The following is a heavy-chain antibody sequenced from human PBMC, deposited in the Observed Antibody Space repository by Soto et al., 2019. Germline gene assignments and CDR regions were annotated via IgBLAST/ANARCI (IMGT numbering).Heavy chain of an antibody. CDR2: TYYRSKWYN. V-gene: IGHV6-1*01. J-gene: IGHJ6*02. CDR1: GDSVSSNSAA. Sequence: SQTLSLTCAISGDSVSSNSAAWNWIRQSPSRNLEWLGRTYYRSKWYNDYAVSVKSRITINPDTSKNQFSLQLNSVTPEDTAVYYCARVRFWCGYPPKDGMDVWGQRTTVTVS. CDR3: ARVRFWCGYPPKDGMDV. D-gene: IGHD3-3*01.